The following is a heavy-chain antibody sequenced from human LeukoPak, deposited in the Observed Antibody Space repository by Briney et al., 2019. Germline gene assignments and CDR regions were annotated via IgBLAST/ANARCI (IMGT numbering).Heavy chain of an antibody. CDR3: AKADQKLELRYFDY. D-gene: IGHD1-7*01. J-gene: IGHJ4*02. V-gene: IGHV3-20*04. Sequence: PGGSLRLSCAASGFTFDDYGMSWVRQVPGKGLEWVSGINWNGSGAGYADSVKGRFTISRDNAKNSLYLQMNSLRAEDTAVYYCAKADQKLELRYFDYWGQGTLVTVSS. CDR2: INWNGSGA. CDR1: GFTFDDYG.